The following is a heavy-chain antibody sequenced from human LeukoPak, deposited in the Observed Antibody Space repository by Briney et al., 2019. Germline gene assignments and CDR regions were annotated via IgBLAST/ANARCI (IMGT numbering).Heavy chain of an antibody. V-gene: IGHV3-23*01. CDR2: ISGSGGST. CDR1: GFTFRSYA. D-gene: IGHD5-18*01. Sequence: GGSLRLSCAASGFTFRSYAMNWVRQAPGKGLEWVSGISGSGGSTHYADSVKGRFAISRDNSKNTLYLQMNSLRADDTAVYYCAKMLLQVWFSPNDYWGQGTLVTVSS. CDR3: AKMLLQVWFSPNDY. J-gene: IGHJ4*02.